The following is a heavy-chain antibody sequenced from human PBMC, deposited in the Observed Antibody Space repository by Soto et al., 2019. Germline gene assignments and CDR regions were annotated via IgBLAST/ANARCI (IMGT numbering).Heavy chain of an antibody. V-gene: IGHV2-26*01. D-gene: IGHD2-2*01. CDR3: PLIKDCSRTDCFLASFDP. J-gene: IGHJ5*02. CDR2: MVSNDEN. Sequence: SGPTLVNPTASLTLTYTVSGLSLSNAKLGVGWIRQPPGKALEWLAHMVSNDENAYSTSLDRRLTISKDTSKSQVVHTRTNSDPVDSGNSFCPLIKDCSRTDCFLASFDPWGQGTLVTVSS. CDR1: GLSLSNAKLG.